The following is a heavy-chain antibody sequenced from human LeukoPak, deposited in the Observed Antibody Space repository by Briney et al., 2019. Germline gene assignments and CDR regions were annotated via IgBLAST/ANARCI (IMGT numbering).Heavy chain of an antibody. CDR2: NDRGGVT. D-gene: IGHD3-10*01. CDR3: ARWFGSGSYYGY. CDR1: GFIVSNNY. J-gene: IGHJ4*02. V-gene: IGHV3-53*01. Sequence: GGSLRLSCAASGFIVSNNYMNWVRQAPGKGLEWVSINDRGGVTYYADSVKGRFTISRDNSKNTLYLQMNSLRADDTAVYYCARWFGSGSYYGYWGQGTLVTVSS.